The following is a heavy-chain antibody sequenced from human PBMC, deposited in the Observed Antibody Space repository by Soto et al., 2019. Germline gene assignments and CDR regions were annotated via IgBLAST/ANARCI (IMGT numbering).Heavy chain of an antibody. CDR1: GGTFSSYA. J-gene: IGHJ6*02. D-gene: IGHD6-6*01. CDR3: ASPGGYSSSSNYYYGMDV. CDR2: IIPIFGTA. Sequence: QVQLVQSGAEVKKPGSSVTVSCKASGGTFSSYAISWVRQAPGQGLEWMGGIIPIFGTANYAQKCQGRVTITADESTSTASMELSSLRSEDTAVYYCASPGGYSSSSNYYYGMDVWGQGTTVTVSS. V-gene: IGHV1-69*12.